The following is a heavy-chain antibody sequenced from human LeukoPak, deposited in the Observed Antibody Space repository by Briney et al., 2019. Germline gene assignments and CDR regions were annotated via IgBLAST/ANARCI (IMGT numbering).Heavy chain of an antibody. CDR2: IRSKANSYAT. D-gene: IGHD2-8*01. Sequence: GGSLRRSCAASGFTFSGSAMHWVRQASGKGLEWVGRIRSKANSYATAYAASVQGRFTISRDDSKNTAYLQMNSLETEDTAVYYCSSPYCTDGVCYPGYWGQGTLVTVSS. CDR1: GFTFSGSA. V-gene: IGHV3-73*01. J-gene: IGHJ4*02. CDR3: SSPYCTDGVCYPGY.